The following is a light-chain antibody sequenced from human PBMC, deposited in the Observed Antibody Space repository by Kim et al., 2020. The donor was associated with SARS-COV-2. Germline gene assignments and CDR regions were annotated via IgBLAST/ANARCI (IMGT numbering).Light chain of an antibody. CDR1: SSNIGSNY. J-gene: IGLJ3*02. V-gene: IGLV1-47*01. CDR3: AAWDDSLSGRV. CDR2: RNN. Sequence: QSVLTQPPSASGTPGQRVTISCSGSSSNIGSNYVYWYQQLPGTAPKLLIYRNNQRPSGVPDRFPGSKSGTSASLAISGLRSEDEADYYCAAWDDSLSGRVFGGGTQLTVL.